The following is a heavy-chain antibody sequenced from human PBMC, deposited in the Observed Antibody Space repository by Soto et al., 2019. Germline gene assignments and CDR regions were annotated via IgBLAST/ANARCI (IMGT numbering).Heavy chain of an antibody. V-gene: IGHV3-11*06. D-gene: IGHD2-8*01. CDR1: VFLFTDYY. J-gene: IGHJ4*02. CDR3: ARDLRFSSTNYFDF. CDR2: IDGSSDYT. Sequence: SGWSLRLSCTSSVFLFTDYYMSWIRQPPGKGLEWLAYIDGSSDYTNSADSVKGRFTISRDNAKNSVFLQMNNLRADDTAVYYCARDLRFSSTNYFDFWGRGTLVTVSS.